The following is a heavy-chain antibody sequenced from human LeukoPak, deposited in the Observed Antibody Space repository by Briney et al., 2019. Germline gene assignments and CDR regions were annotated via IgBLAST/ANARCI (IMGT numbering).Heavy chain of an antibody. D-gene: IGHD6-13*01. V-gene: IGHV1-3*01. J-gene: IGHJ2*01. CDR3: ARGGAIAAAGYFDL. Sequence: GASVKVSCKASGGTFSSYAISWVRQAPGQRLEWMGWINAGNGNTKYSQKFQGRVTITRDTSASTAYMELSSLRSEDTAVYYCARGGAIAAAGYFDLWGRGTLVTVSS. CDR1: GGTFSSYA. CDR2: INAGNGNT.